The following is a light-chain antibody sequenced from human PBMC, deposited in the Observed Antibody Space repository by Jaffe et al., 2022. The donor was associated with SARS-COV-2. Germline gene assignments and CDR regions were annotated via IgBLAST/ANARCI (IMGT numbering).Light chain of an antibody. CDR1: QTVSRSY. CDR3: QQYENLPLT. J-gene: IGKJ4*01. CDR2: GAS. V-gene: IGKV3-20*01. Sequence: EIVLTQSPATLSLSPGERATLSCRASQTVSRSYLAWYQQKPGQAPRVLIYGASSRATGVPDRFSGSGSGTDFTLTINRLEPEDFAVYYCQQYENLPLTFGGGTKVETK.